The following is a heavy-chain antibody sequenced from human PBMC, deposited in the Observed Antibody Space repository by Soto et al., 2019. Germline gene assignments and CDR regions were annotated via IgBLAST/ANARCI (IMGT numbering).Heavy chain of an antibody. CDR3: ASRNSFGERDY. CDR2: IYYSGST. V-gene: IGHV4-39*01. CDR1: GGSISSSSYY. Sequence: QLQLQESGPGLVKPSETLSLTCTVSGGSISSSSYYWGWIRQPPGKGLEWIGSIYYSGSTYYNPSLKSRVTISVDTSKNQFSLKLSSVTAADTTVYYCASRNSFGERDYWGQGTLVTVSS. J-gene: IGHJ4*02. D-gene: IGHD3-10*01.